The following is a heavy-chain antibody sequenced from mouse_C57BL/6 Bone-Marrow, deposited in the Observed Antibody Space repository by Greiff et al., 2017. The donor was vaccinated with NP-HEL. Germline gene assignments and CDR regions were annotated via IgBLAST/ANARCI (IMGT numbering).Heavy chain of an antibody. CDR1: GFTFSSYA. J-gene: IGHJ4*01. CDR2: ISSGGDYI. Sequence: EVKLMESGEGLVKPGGSLKLSCAASGFTFSSYAMSWVRQTPEKRLEWVAYISSGGDYIYYADTVKGRFTISRDNARNTLYLQMSSLKSEDTAMYYCTRERAYYSKGYAMDYWGQGTSVTVSS. CDR3: TRERAYYSKGYAMDY. D-gene: IGHD2-5*01. V-gene: IGHV5-9-1*02.